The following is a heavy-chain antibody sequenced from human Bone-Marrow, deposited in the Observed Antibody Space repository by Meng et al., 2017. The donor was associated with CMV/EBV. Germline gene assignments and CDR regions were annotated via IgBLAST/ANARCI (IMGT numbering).Heavy chain of an antibody. V-gene: IGHV3-21*01. CDR3: ARVERGAAAGTSEY. CDR2: ISSSSSYM. D-gene: IGHD6-13*01. J-gene: IGHJ4*02. Sequence: VSGFDFSSYRMNWGRQAPGKGLEWVSSISSSSSYMYYADSVKGRFTISRDNAKNSLYLQMNSLRAEDTAVYYCARVERGAAAGTSEYWGQGTLVTVSS. CDR1: GFDFSSYR.